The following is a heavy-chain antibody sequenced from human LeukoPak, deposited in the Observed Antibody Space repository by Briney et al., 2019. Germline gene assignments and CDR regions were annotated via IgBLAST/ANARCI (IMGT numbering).Heavy chain of an antibody. J-gene: IGHJ4*02. Sequence: SETLSLTCAVSGYSISSGYYWGWIRQPPGKGLEWIGSIYYSGSTYYNPSLKSRVTISVDTSKNQFSLKLSSVTAADTAVYYCARHLGHYYFGQGTLVTVSS. CDR1: GYSISSGYY. CDR3: ARHLGHYY. D-gene: IGHD3-3*02. V-gene: IGHV4-38-2*01. CDR2: IYYSGST.